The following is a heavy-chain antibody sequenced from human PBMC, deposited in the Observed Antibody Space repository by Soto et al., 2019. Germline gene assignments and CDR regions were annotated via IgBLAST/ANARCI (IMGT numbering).Heavy chain of an antibody. CDR1: GGSISSYY. CDR3: AATQQLPTVDY. D-gene: IGHD6-13*01. J-gene: IGHJ4*02. Sequence: QVQLQESGPGLVKPSETLSLTCTVSGGSISSYYWSWIRQPPGKGLEWIGYIYYSGSTNYNPSLQSRVTISVDTSKNQFSLKLSSVTAADTAVYYCAATQQLPTVDYWGQGTLVTVSS. CDR2: IYYSGST. V-gene: IGHV4-59*08.